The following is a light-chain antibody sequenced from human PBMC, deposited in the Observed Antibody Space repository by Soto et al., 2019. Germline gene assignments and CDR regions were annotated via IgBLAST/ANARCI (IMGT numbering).Light chain of an antibody. CDR3: TSYAGNSNYV. CDR1: TNDGGGFNY. CDR2: EVD. V-gene: IGLV2-8*01. Sequence: QSALTQPPSASGAAGQSGTISCTGPTNDGGGFNYVSWYQQHPGRVPKLIIYEVDKRPSGVAARFSGSKSGNTASLTVSGLQADDEADYCCTSYAGNSNYVFGTGTKVTVL. J-gene: IGLJ1*01.